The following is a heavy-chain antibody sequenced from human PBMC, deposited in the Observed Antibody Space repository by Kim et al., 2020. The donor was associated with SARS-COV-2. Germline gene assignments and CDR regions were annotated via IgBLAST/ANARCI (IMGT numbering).Heavy chain of an antibody. CDR3: ATWGLVPAIVYYGMDV. CDR1: GYTLTELS. J-gene: IGHJ6*02. Sequence: ASVKVSCKVSGYTLTELSMHWVRQAPGKGLEWMGGFDPEDGETIYAQKFQGRVTMTEDTSTDTAYMELSSLRSEDTAVYYCATWGLVPAIVYYGMDVWGQGTTVTVSS. CDR2: FDPEDGET. V-gene: IGHV1-24*01. D-gene: IGHD2-2*01.